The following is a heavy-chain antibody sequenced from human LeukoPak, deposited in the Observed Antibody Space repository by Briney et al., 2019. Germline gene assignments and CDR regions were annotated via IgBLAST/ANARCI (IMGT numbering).Heavy chain of an antibody. CDR3: AKDLIHTYYYDSSGYYSNAFDI. V-gene: IGHV3-23*01. CDR2: ISGSGGST. J-gene: IGHJ3*02. CDR1: GFTFSSYA. Sequence: PGGSLRLSCAASGFTFSSYAMSWVRQAPGKGLEWVSAISGSGGSTYYADSVKGRFTISRDNSKNTLYLQMNSLRAEDTAVYYCAKDLIHTYYYDSSGYYSNAFDIWGQGTMVTVSS. D-gene: IGHD3-22*01.